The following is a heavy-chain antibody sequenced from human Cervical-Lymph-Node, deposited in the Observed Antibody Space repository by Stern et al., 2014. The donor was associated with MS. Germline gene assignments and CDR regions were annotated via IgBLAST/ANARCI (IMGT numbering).Heavy chain of an antibody. J-gene: IGHJ4*02. Sequence: QMQLVQSGGGVVQPGRSLRLSCAASGFTFSYYGMHWVRQAPGKGLEWVAVISYDGSNKYYADSVKGRFTISRDNSKNTLYLQMNSLRAEDTAVYYCAKSWGWELPDYFDYWGQGTLVTVSS. CDR1: GFTFSYYG. V-gene: IGHV3-30*18. D-gene: IGHD1-26*01. CDR2: ISYDGSNK. CDR3: AKSWGWELPDYFDY.